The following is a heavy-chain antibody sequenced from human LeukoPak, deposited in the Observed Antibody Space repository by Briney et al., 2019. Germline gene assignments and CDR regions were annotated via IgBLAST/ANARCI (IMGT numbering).Heavy chain of an antibody. J-gene: IGHJ5*02. V-gene: IGHV4-59*01. CDR3: ARDSEYLTNWFDP. D-gene: IGHD2-2*01. Sequence: SETLSLTCTVSGGSISSYYWSWIRQPPGKGLEWIGYIYYSGSTNYNPSLKSRVTISVDTSKNQFSLKLSSVTAADTAVYYCARDSEYLTNWFDPWGQGTLVTVSS. CDR2: IYYSGST. CDR1: GGSISSYY.